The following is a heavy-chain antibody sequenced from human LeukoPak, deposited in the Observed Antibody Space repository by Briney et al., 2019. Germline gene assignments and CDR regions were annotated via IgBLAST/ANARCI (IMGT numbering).Heavy chain of an antibody. D-gene: IGHD6-19*01. J-gene: IGHJ5*02. Sequence: GGSLRLSCAASGFTVSSNYMSWVRQAPGKGLEWVSVIYSGGSTYYADSVKGRFTISRDNSKNTLYLQMNSLRAEDTAVYYCARVRGVADGKVSSDWFDPWGQGTLVTVSS. CDR3: ARVRGVADGKVSSDWFDP. V-gene: IGHV3-53*01. CDR2: IYSGGST. CDR1: GFTVSSNY.